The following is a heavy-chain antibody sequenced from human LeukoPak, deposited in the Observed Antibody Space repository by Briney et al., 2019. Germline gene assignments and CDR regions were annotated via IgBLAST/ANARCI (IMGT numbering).Heavy chain of an antibody. Sequence: PGGSLRLSCAASGFTVSSNYMSWVRQAPGKGLEWVSVIYSGGSTYYADSVKGRFTISRDNAKNSLYLQMNSLRAEDTALYYCAKVRDILTAYYEVIFDYWGQGTLVTVSS. CDR3: AKVRDILTAYYEVIFDY. D-gene: IGHD3-9*01. V-gene: IGHV3-53*05. J-gene: IGHJ4*02. CDR2: IYSGGST. CDR1: GFTVSSNY.